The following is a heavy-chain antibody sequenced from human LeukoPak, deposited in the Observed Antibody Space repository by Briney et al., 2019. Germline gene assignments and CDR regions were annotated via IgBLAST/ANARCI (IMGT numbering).Heavy chain of an antibody. Sequence: ASVKVSCKASGCTFTSYDINWVRQATGQGLEWMGWMNPNSGNTGYAQKFQGRVTMTRNTSISTAYMELSSLRSEDTAVYYCARGEGPADNYYGSGSYYYWGQGTLVTVSS. CDR1: GCTFTSYD. J-gene: IGHJ4*02. D-gene: IGHD3-10*01. CDR3: ARGEGPADNYYGSGSYYY. CDR2: MNPNSGNT. V-gene: IGHV1-8*01.